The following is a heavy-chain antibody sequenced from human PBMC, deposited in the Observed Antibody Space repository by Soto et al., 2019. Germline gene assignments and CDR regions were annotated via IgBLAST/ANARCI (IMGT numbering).Heavy chain of an antibody. J-gene: IGHJ5*02. D-gene: IGHD5-18*01. CDR2: ILYDGSNK. V-gene: IGHV3-30-3*01. Sequence: QVQVVESGGGVVQPGRSLRLSCAASGFTFNRYAMHWVRQAPGKGLEWVALILYDGSNKYYEDSVKGRFTISRDNSKNTLYLHMNSLSAGDTGMYFCAREVDPAYNRFDPWGQGTLVTVSS. CDR1: GFTFNRYA. CDR3: AREVDPAYNRFDP.